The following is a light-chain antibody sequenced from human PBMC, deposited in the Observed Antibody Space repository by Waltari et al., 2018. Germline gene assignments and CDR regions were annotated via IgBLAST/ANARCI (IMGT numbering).Light chain of an antibody. J-gene: IGLJ2*01. CDR3: YSATDNNLL. Sequence: SYELTQPSSVSVSPGQTARITCSGDILAKKYDRWFQQKPGQAPVMVIYTDTERPSGIPERFSGSRSGTTVTLTISGAQVEDEADYYCYSATDNNLLFGGGTKLTVL. CDR1: ILAKKY. V-gene: IGLV3-27*01. CDR2: TDT.